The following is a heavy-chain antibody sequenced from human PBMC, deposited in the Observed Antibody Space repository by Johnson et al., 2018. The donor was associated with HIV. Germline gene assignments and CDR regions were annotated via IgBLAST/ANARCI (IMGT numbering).Heavy chain of an antibody. CDR2: IYSGDTT. V-gene: IGHV3-66*02. CDR3: VKERQLVRSFDI. Sequence: VQLVESGGGLVKPGGSLRLSCAASGFTVSSNYINWVRQAPGKGLEWVSVIYSGDTTYYADSVKGRFTISRDTSKNTLYLQMTSLRPEDTAVYYCVKERQLVRSFDIWGQGTMVAVSS. CDR1: GFTVSSNY. J-gene: IGHJ3*02. D-gene: IGHD6-6*01.